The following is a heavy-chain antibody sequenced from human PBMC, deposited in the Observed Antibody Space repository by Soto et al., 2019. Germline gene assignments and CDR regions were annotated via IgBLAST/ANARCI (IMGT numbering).Heavy chain of an antibody. CDR3: ARSVEGHFDY. D-gene: IGHD6-19*01. V-gene: IGHV3-48*02. J-gene: IGHJ4*02. CDR1: GFTFSVYS. Sequence: EVQLVESGGGLVQPGGSLRLSCAASGFTFSVYSMNWVRQAPGKGLEWSSYITSDTKTIKYADSVKGLFTISRDNAKNSLYLQMNSLRDEDTAVYFCARSVEGHFDYWGQGTVVTVSS. CDR2: ITSDTKTI.